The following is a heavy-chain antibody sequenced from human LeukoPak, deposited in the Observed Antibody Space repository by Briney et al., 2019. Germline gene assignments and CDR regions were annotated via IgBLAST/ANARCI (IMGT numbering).Heavy chain of an antibody. J-gene: IGHJ4*02. CDR2: INPNSGGT. V-gene: IGHV1-2*02. Sequence: GPSLKVSCKASGYTFRDYYMNWMRQAPGQGLEWMGWINPNSGGTKYGQKFQGRVTMTTDTSISTAYLKLSGLRSDDTAVYYCATNLMVYAIWYLYYFDYWGQGTLVTVSS. D-gene: IGHD2-8*01. CDR1: GYTFRDYY. CDR3: ATNLMVYAIWYLYYFDY.